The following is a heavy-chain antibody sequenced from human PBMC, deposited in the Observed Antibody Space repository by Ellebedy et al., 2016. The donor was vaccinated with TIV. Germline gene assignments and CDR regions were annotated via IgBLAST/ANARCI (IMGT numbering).Heavy chain of an antibody. V-gene: IGHV4-4*02. CDR1: GGSISSSNW. J-gene: IGHJ5*02. CDR2: IYHSGST. CDR3: ARLKDYGDSNWFDP. Sequence: SETLSLXCAVSGGSISSSNWWSWVRQPPGKGLEWIGEIYHSGSTNYNPSLKSRVTISVDKSKNQFSLKLSSVTAADTAVYYCARLKDYGDSNWFDPWGQGTLVTVSS. D-gene: IGHD4-17*01.